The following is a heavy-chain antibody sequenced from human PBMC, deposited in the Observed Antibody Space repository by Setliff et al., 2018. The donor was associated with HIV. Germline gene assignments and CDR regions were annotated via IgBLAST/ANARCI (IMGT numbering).Heavy chain of an antibody. CDR3: ANTIGRYFDIFDN. CDR2: ISSSGNT. D-gene: IGHD3-9*01. J-gene: IGHJ4*02. CDR1: GGSISSTSYY. V-gene: IGHV4-39*01. Sequence: PSETLSLTCTVSGGSISSTSYYWGWIRQPPGTGLEWIGSISSSGNTYYNPSLKSRVTTSVDTPKNQFSLKLNSVTAADTAVYYCANTIGRYFDIFDNWGQGTLVTVSS.